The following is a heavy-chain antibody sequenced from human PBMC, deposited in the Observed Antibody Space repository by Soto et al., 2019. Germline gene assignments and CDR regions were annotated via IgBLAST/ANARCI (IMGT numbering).Heavy chain of an antibody. Sequence: GASVKVSCKASAYTFTGYYMHWVRQAPGQGLEWMGWINPNSGGTNYAQKFQGRVTMTRDTSISTAYMELSRLRSDDTAVYYCASRVNGYSGYATHCWGQGTLVTVSS. CDR1: AYTFTGYY. V-gene: IGHV1-2*02. J-gene: IGHJ4*02. CDR2: INPNSGGT. CDR3: ASRVNGYSGYATHC. D-gene: IGHD5-12*01.